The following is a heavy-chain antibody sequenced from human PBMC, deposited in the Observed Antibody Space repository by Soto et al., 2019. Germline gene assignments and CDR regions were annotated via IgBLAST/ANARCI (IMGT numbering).Heavy chain of an antibody. D-gene: IGHD6-19*01. V-gene: IGHV3-23*01. CDR3: AKAPSVAGRAFDI. Sequence: HPGGSLRLSCAASGFTFSSYAMSWVRQAPGKGLEWVSAISGSGGSTYYADSVKGRFTISRDNSKNTLYLQMNSLRAEDTAVYYCAKAPSVAGRAFDIWGQGTMVTVSS. J-gene: IGHJ3*02. CDR1: GFTFSSYA. CDR2: ISGSGGST.